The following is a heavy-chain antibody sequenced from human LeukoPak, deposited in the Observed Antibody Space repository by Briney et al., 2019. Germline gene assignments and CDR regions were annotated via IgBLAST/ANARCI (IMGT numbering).Heavy chain of an antibody. V-gene: IGHV3-43*02. CDR3: AKDFSRGYSYGYVDY. D-gene: IGHD5-18*01. CDR2: ISGDGGST. Sequence: GGSLRLSCAASGFTFDDYAMHWVRQAPGKGLEWVSLISGDGGSTYYADSVKGRFTISRDNSKNSLYLQMNSLGTEDTALYYCAKDFSRGYSYGYVDYWGQGTLVTVSS. J-gene: IGHJ4*02. CDR1: GFTFDDYA.